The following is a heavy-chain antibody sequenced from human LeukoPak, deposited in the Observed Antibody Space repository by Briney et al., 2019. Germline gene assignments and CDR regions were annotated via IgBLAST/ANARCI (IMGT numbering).Heavy chain of an antibody. Sequence: ASVKVSCKASGYSFTDYNLHWVRQAPGQGLEWMGWINPKSGGTTYARKFQGRVTLTRDTSIDTAYMELTSLRSDDTAMYYCARGYYDSSGYYGDYWGQGTLVTVSS. CDR3: ARGYYDSSGYYGDY. J-gene: IGHJ4*02. CDR1: GYSFTDYN. CDR2: INPKSGGT. D-gene: IGHD3-22*01. V-gene: IGHV1-2*02.